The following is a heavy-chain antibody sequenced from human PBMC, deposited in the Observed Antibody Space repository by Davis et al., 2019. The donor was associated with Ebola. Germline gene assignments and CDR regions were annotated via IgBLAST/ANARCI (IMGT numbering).Heavy chain of an antibody. CDR2: ISSSSSNI. Sequence: GESLKISCAASGFTFSSYSMNWVRQAPGKGLEWVSYISSSSSNIYYADSVKGRFTISRDNAKKSLYLQMNSLRAEDTAVYYCAREGWLAVAGTVYYYYGMDVWGQGTTVTVSS. CDR1: GFTFSSYS. CDR3: AREGWLAVAGTVYYYYGMDV. V-gene: IGHV3-48*04. D-gene: IGHD6-19*01. J-gene: IGHJ6*02.